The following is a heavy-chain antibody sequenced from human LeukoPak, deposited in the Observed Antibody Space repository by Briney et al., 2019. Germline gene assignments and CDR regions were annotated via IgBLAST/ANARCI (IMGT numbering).Heavy chain of an antibody. D-gene: IGHD6-19*01. J-gene: IGHJ4*02. V-gene: IGHV1-18*01. CDR3: ARVGSDSSGWRRFDY. CDR2: ISAYNGNT. Sequence: GASVKVSCKASGNTFTNNGISWVRQAPGQGLEWMGWISAYNGNTNYAQKFQGRVTMTTDTSTSTAYMELRSLRSDDTAVYYCARVGSDSSGWRRFDYWGQGTLVTVSS. CDR1: GNTFTNNG.